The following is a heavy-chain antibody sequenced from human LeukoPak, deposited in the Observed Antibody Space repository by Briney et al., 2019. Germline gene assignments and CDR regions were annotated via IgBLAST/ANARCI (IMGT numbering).Heavy chain of an antibody. Sequence: PSETLSLTCAVYGGSFSGYYWSWIRQPPGKGLEWIGEINHSGRNNYNPSLKRRVTISVDTSKNQFSLKLSSVTAADTAVYYCASIGYDRPYYYYYMDVWGKGTTVTVSS. J-gene: IGHJ6*03. CDR1: GGSFSGYY. V-gene: IGHV4-34*01. D-gene: IGHD3-9*01. CDR2: INHSGRN. CDR3: ASIGYDRPYYYYYMDV.